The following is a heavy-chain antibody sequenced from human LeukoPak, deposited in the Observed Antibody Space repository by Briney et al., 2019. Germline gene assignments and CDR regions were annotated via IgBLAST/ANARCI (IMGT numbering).Heavy chain of an antibody. Sequence: GGSLRLSCAASGFTFSSYAMSWVRQAPGKGLEWVSAISGSGGSTYYADSVKGRFTISRDNAKNSLFLQMNSLRAEDTAVYYCAREGGTYYWDYWGQGTLVTVSS. CDR1: GFTFSSYA. CDR2: ISGSGGST. CDR3: AREGGTYYWDY. V-gene: IGHV3-23*01. J-gene: IGHJ4*02. D-gene: IGHD1-26*01.